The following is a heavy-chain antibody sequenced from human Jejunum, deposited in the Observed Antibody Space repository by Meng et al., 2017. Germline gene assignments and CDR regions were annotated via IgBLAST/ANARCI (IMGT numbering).Heavy chain of an antibody. CDR2: INPSSGYT. J-gene: IGHJ4*02. D-gene: IGHD3-10*01. CDR1: VYTFINYY. CDR3: ATPYGSGSYYTLHHDH. Sequence: SVNVSCKSSVYTFINYYMHWVRQAPGQGLEWMGQINPSSGYTTYSQKFQGRVSMTSDTSTSTVNMELSSLRSEDTAVYFRATPYGSGSYYTLHHDHWGQGTQVTVSS. V-gene: IGHV1-46*01.